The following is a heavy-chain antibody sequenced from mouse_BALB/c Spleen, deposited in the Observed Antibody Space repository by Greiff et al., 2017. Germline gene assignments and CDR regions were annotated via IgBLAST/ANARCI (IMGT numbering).Heavy chain of an antibody. J-gene: IGHJ2*01. CDR2: ISYSGST. V-gene: IGHV3-2*02. CDR3: ASWYDAYYFDY. CDR1: GYSITSDYA. Sequence: EVKVEESGPGLVKPSQSLSLTCTVTGYSITSDYAWNWIRQFPGNKLEWMGYISYSGSTSYNPSLKSRISITRDTSKNQFFLQLNSVTTEDTATYYCASWYDAYYFDYWGQGTTLTVSS. D-gene: IGHD2-14*01.